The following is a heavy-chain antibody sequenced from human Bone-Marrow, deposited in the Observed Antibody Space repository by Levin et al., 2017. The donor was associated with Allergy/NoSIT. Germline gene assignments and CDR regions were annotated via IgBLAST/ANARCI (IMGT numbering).Heavy chain of an antibody. J-gene: IGHJ4*02. CDR2: IKADGSVT. CDR1: GFPFSGHW. D-gene: IGHD6-19*01. V-gene: IGHV3-74*01. Sequence: GGSLRLSCAASGFPFSGHWMYWVRQAAGKGLVWVSGIKADGSVTGYADSVEGRFTISRDNAKDTLYLQMSSLRDEDTGLYYCTRGNSGFDLWGQGTLVTVSS. CDR3: TRGNSGFDL.